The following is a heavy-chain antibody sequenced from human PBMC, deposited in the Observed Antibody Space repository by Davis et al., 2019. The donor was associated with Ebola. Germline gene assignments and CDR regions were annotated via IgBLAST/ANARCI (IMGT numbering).Heavy chain of an antibody. J-gene: IGHJ4*02. V-gene: IGHV3-11*01. CDR1: GFTFSDYY. Sequence: GESLKISCAASGFTFSDYYMSWIRQAPGKGLEWVSYISSSGSTIYYADSVKGRFTISRDNAKNSLYLQMNSLRAEDTAVYYCARTTRKSSGLDYWGQGTLVTVSS. CDR2: ISSSGSTI. D-gene: IGHD3-22*01. CDR3: ARTTRKSSGLDY.